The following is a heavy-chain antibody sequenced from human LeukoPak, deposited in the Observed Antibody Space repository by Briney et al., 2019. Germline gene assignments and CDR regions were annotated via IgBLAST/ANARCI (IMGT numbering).Heavy chain of an antibody. J-gene: IGHJ4*02. CDR2: ISGSGGST. V-gene: IGHV3-23*01. CDR3: AKSVVVVPAAIRGFDY. CDR1: GFTFSSYA. Sequence: PGGSLRLSCAASGFTFSSYAMSWVRQAPGKGLEWVSAISGSGGSTYYAYSVKGRFTISRDNSKNTLYLQMNSLRAEDTAVYYCAKSVVVVPAAIRGFDYWGQGTLVTVSS. D-gene: IGHD2-2*01.